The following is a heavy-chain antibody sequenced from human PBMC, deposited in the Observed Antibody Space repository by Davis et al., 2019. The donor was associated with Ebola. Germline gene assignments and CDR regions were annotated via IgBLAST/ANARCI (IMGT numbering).Heavy chain of an antibody. CDR2: ISGFNGNR. CDR3: ARSSTSIYGVAMTNDAFDF. Sequence: ASVKVSCKASGFAFGNYGITWVRQAPGQGLEWMGWISGFNGNRTYADSLLGRVTMAIDAGTDTASMELRSLRSDDTAMYYCARSSTSIYGVAMTNDAFDFWGQGTMVIVSS. V-gene: IGHV1-18*01. CDR1: GFAFGNYG. J-gene: IGHJ3*01. D-gene: IGHD3-3*01.